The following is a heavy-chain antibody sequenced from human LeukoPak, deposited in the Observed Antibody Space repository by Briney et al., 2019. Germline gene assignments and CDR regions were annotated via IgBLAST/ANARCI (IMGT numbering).Heavy chain of an antibody. V-gene: IGHV1-2*02. D-gene: IGHD6-13*01. CDR2: INPNSGDT. CDR1: GYTFTAYY. Sequence: ASVKVSCKASGYTFTAYYLHWVRQAPGQGLEWMGWINPNSGDTNYAQKFQGRVTMTRDTSISTAYMDLSRLTSDATAMYYCARDSIAAPHCYDYWGQGTLVTVSS. CDR3: ARDSIAAPHCYDY. J-gene: IGHJ4*02.